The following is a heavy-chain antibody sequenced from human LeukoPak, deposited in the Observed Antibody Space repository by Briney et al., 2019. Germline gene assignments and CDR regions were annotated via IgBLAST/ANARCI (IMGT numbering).Heavy chain of an antibody. CDR3: ARRMATVTDAFDI. Sequence: PSETLSLTCTVSGDSLTSHFWSWIRQTPGKGLEWIGYVFHSGTTNYSPSLKSRVTISLDTSKRQFYLRLASVTAADTAVYYCARRMATVTDAFDIWGRGTMVSVSS. V-gene: IGHV4-59*08. CDR2: VFHSGTT. D-gene: IGHD5-24*01. CDR1: GDSLTSHF. J-gene: IGHJ3*02.